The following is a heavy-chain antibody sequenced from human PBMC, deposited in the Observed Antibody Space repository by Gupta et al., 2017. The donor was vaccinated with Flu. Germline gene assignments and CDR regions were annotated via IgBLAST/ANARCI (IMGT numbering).Heavy chain of an antibody. CDR1: EVTLSDCH. CDR2: IGSGGNT. CDR3: ARDFDWAFQH. D-gene: IGHD3-9*01. J-gene: IGHJ1*01. V-gene: IGHV3-11*06. Sequence: VQLVESGGDLVQPGGALRLSCAASEVTLSDCHMSWVRQAPGRGIEWLSYIGSGGNTDYAESVRGRFTISRDNAKNTLYLQMNNMRDEDTAVNYCARDFDWAFQHWGQGILVTVSS.